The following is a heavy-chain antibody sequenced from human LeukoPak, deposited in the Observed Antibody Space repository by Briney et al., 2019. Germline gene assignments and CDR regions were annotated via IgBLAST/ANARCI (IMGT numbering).Heavy chain of an antibody. D-gene: IGHD1-26*01. CDR1: GYTFTSYV. CDR3: ARGVVQKLGATTLQYYFDY. J-gene: IGHJ4*02. CDR2: INAGNGNT. Sequence: ASVKVSCKASGYTFTSYVIRWVRQAPGQRLEWMGWINAGNGNTKYSQEFQDRVTITRNTSISTAYMELSSLRSEDTAVYYCARGVVQKLGATTLQYYFDYWGQGTLVTVSS. V-gene: IGHV1-3*03.